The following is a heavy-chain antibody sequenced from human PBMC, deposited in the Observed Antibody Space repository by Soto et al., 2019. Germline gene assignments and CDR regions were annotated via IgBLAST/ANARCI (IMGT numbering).Heavy chain of an antibody. D-gene: IGHD2-2*01. CDR3: ARDMFVVVPAAKEADYYYYGMDV. J-gene: IGHJ6*02. CDR2: IIPIFGTA. V-gene: IGHV1-69*13. Sequence: ASVKVSCKASGGTFSSYAISWVRQAPGQGLEWMGGIIPIFGTANYAQKFQGRLTITADESTSTAYMELSSLRSEDTAVYYCARDMFVVVPAAKEADYYYYGMDVWGQGTTVTVSS. CDR1: GGTFSSYA.